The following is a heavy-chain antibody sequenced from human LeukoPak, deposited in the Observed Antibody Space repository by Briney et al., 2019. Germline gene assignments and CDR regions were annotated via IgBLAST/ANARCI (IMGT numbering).Heavy chain of an antibody. D-gene: IGHD2-2*01. V-gene: IGHV4-59*01. CDR3: AREDIVVIPAAGGWFDP. Sequence: SETLSLTCTVSGGSISSYYWSWIRQPPGKGLDWIGYIYYSGSTNYNPSLKSRVTISVDTSKNQFSLKLSSVTAADTAVYYCAREDIVVIPAAGGWFDPWGQGTLVTVSS. CDR2: IYYSGST. CDR1: GGSISSYY. J-gene: IGHJ5*02.